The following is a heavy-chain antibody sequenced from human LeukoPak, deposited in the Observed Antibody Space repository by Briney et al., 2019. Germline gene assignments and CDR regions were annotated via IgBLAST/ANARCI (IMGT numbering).Heavy chain of an antibody. CDR2: IYYTGST. D-gene: IGHD4-17*01. V-gene: IGHV4-59*08. CDR1: GGSISGYF. Sequence: PSETLSLTCTVSGGSISGYFWSWIRQPPGKGLDWLGFIYYTGSTKYNPPLKSRLTISVDTSKNQCSLNLRSSNAADTAVYSCARYTPSGDYPGAFFARWGQGTLVTVSS. CDR3: ARYTPSGDYPGAFFAR. J-gene: IGHJ5*02.